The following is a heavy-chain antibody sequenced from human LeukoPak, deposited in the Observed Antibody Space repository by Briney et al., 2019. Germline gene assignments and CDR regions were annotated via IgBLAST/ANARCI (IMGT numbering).Heavy chain of an antibody. CDR2: INDSGST. J-gene: IGHJ6*03. D-gene: IGHD3-16*01. CDR3: ARETSQKGAHYMDV. V-gene: IGHV4-34*01. Sequence: SETLSLTCAVYGGSFSGYYWTWIRQPPGKGLEWIGEINDSGSTNYNPPFKSRVTLSLDTSQNQFSLELSSVTAADTAVYYCARETSQKGAHYMDVWGKGTTVTISS. CDR1: GGSFSGYY.